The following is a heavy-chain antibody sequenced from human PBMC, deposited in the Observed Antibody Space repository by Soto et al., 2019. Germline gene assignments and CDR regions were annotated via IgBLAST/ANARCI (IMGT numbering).Heavy chain of an antibody. CDR1: GFTFSSCA. D-gene: IGHD5-12*01. CDR3: VKSRGGNNFDFFD. CDR2: IRGNGDPP. Sequence: PGGSLRLSCSASGFTFSSCAMHWVRQAPGKGLEYVSGIRGNGDPPFYADSVKGRSTISRDNSKNTLYLQMSSLSADDTAVYYCVKSRGGNNFDFFDWGQGALVTVSS. V-gene: IGHV3-64D*06. J-gene: IGHJ4*02.